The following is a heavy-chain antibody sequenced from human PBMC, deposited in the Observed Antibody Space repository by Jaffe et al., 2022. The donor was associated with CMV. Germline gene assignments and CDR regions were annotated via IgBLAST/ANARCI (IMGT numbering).Heavy chain of an antibody. V-gene: IGHV5-51*01. D-gene: IGHD1-26*01. J-gene: IGHJ4*02. CDR1: GYTFTSYW. CDR3: ARHGSYIDF. CDR2: IYADDSDT. Sequence: EVQLVQSGAEVKKPGESLKISCKGSGYTFTSYWIAWVRQVPGRGLEWMGTIYADDSDTRYSPAFQGQVTISVDKSIKTAYLQWSSLKASDSAMYYCARHGSYIDFWGQGSLVTVSS.